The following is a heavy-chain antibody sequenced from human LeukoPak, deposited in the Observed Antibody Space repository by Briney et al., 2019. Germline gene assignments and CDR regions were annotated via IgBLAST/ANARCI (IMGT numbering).Heavy chain of an antibody. CDR2: ISYSSTFI. CDR1: LFTFSSHY. J-gene: IGHJ4*02. D-gene: IGHD1-7*01. CDR3: ARAGTTWNYPRFEY. V-gene: IGHV3-21*01. Sequence: PGGSLRLSCAASLFTFSSHYMNWVRQAPGKGLEWVSSISYSSTFILYADSVRGRFTISRDNAKNSLFLQMNSLRAEDTAVYYCARAGTTWNYPRFEYWGQGTLVTVSS.